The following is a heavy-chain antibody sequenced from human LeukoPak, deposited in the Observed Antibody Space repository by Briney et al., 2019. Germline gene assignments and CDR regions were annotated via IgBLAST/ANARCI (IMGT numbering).Heavy chain of an antibody. CDR1: GYTFTSYG. D-gene: IGHD3-10*01. V-gene: IGHV1-18*01. Sequence: GASVKVSCKASGYTFTSYGISWVRQAPGQGLEWMGWISAYNGNTNYAQKLQGRVTMTIDTSTSTAYMELRSLRSDDTAVYYCARDHLVRGVIIIRDYYYYGMDVWGQGTTVTVSS. CDR2: ISAYNGNT. J-gene: IGHJ6*02. CDR3: ARDHLVRGVIIIRDYYYYGMDV.